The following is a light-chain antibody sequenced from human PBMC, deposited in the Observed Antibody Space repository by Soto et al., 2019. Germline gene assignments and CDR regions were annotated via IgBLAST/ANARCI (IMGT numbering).Light chain of an antibody. CDR2: DVS. J-gene: IGLJ1*01. V-gene: IGLV2-14*03. CDR3: SSYTSSSTYV. CDR1: SSDVGGYNY. Sequence: QSALTQPASVSGSPGQSITISCTGTSSDVGGYNYVSWYQQHPGKVPKLMIYDVSNRPSGVSNRFSGSKSGNMASLTISGLQAEDEADYYCSSYTSSSTYVFGIGTKVTVL.